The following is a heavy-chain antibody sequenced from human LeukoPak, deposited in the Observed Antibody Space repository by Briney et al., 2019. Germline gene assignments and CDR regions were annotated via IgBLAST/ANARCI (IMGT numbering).Heavy chain of an antibody. D-gene: IGHD4/OR15-4a*01. CDR3: ARDPGAFPYFFDS. Sequence: PGGSLRLSCAASGFTFSSYGMHWVRQAPGKGLEWVAVISYDGSNKYYADSVKGRFTISRDNSKNTLYLQMNGLRVEDAAVYFCARDPGAFPYFFDSWGQGTLVTVSS. J-gene: IGHJ4*02. CDR1: GFTFSSYG. CDR2: ISYDGSNK. V-gene: IGHV3-30*03.